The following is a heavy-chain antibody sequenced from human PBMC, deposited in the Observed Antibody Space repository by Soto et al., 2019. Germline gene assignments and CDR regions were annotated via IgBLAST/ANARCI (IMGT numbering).Heavy chain of an antibody. V-gene: IGHV1-3*01. CDR2: INAGTGQV. D-gene: IGHD4-17*01. Sequence: ASVKVSCKASGYIFTRYGIHWVRQAPGQGLECVGWINAGTGQVKYSQKFQGRVSITRXTXXSXXXMXLXXLKXEDTAVYYCARVMAVQAFDIWGQRTNVPVSS. CDR3: ARVMAVQAFDI. J-gene: IGHJ3*02. CDR1: GYIFTRYG.